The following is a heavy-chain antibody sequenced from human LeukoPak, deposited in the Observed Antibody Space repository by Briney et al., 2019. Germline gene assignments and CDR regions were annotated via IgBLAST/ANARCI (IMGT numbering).Heavy chain of an antibody. Sequence: GGSLILSCAASGFTFSDYGMSWGRQASGKGVEWVSGINWSGGSTGYEDSVKSRFTISRENAKNSLYLQMNSLRADATALYYAASGRAFDIWGQGTMVTVSS. J-gene: IGHJ3*02. CDR2: INWSGGST. CDR1: GFTFSDYG. V-gene: IGHV3-20*04. CDR3: ASGRAFDI.